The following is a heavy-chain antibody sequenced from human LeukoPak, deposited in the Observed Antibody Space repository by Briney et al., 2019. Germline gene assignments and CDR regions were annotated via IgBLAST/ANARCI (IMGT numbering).Heavy chain of an antibody. CDR1: GGSISSYY. Sequence: SETLSLTCTVSGGSISSYYWSWIRQSPGKGLEWFGDIYYSGSTNYNPSLKSRVTISVDTSKNQFSLKLSSVTAADTAVYYCARGYGYYFDYWGRGTLVTVSS. V-gene: IGHV4-59*01. CDR3: ARGYGYYFDY. J-gene: IGHJ4*02. D-gene: IGHD5-18*01. CDR2: IYYSGST.